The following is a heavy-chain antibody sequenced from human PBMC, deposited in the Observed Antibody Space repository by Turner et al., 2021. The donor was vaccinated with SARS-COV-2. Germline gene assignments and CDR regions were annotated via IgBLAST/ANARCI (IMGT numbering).Heavy chain of an antibody. CDR2: ISSSSSYI. CDR3: ARSPTAPGYYYDSSGYYTPYYFDY. Sequence: EVQLVESGGGLVKPGGSLRLSCAASGFTFSSYSMNWVRQAPGKGLEWVSSISSSSSYIYYADSVKGRVTISRDNAKNSLYLQMNSLRAEDTAVYYCARSPTAPGYYYDSSGYYTPYYFDYWGQGTLVTVS. D-gene: IGHD3-22*01. J-gene: IGHJ4*02. V-gene: IGHV3-21*01. CDR1: GFTFSSYS.